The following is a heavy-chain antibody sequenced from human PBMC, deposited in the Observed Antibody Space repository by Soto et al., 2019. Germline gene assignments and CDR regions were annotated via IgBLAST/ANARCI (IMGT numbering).Heavy chain of an antibody. Sequence: QVQLQESGPGQVKASQTLSLTCTVSGVSMSSGGYYWSWIRQHPGKGLEWLGYIYYSGSTYYNPSLKSRVIISVDTSKNQFSLKLSSVTAADTAVYYCASSFYGAGSYCLDYWGQGTLFTVSS. CDR1: GVSMSSGGYY. CDR3: ASSFYGAGSYCLDY. V-gene: IGHV4-31*03. CDR2: IYYSGST. D-gene: IGHD3-10*01. J-gene: IGHJ4*02.